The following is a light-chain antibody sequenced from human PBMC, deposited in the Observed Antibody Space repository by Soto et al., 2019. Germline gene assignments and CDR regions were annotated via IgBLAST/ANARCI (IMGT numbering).Light chain of an antibody. CDR3: QQYGSPSRT. CDR2: GAS. Sequence: EIVLTQSPATLSLSPGERATLSCRASQSVRSNFLAWYQQKPGQAPRLLIYGASSRATGIPVRFSGSGSGTDFTLTISGLGPEDSAVYYCQQYGSPSRTFGQGTKVDIK. J-gene: IGKJ1*01. V-gene: IGKV3-20*01. CDR1: QSVRSNF.